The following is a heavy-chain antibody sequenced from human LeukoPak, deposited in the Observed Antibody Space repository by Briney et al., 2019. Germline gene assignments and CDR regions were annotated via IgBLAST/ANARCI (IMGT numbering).Heavy chain of an antibody. CDR3: ARNVRGVRYFDY. CDR2: IYHSGST. V-gene: IGHV4-30-2*01. Sequence: PSQTLSLTCAVSGGSISSGGYSWSWIRQPPGKGLEWIGYIYHSGSTYYNPSLKSRVTISVDRSKNQFSLKLSSVTAADTAVYYCARNVRGVRYFDYWGQGTLVTVSS. J-gene: IGHJ4*02. D-gene: IGHD3-10*02. CDR1: GGSISSGGYS.